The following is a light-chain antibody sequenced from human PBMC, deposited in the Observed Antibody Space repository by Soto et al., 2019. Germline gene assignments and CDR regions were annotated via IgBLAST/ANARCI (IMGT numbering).Light chain of an antibody. CDR3: SSYTTNTRWV. CDR2: EVS. CDR1: SSDVGAYKY. V-gene: IGLV2-14*01. J-gene: IGLJ3*02. Sequence: QSALTQPASVSGSPGQSITISCTGTSSDVGAYKYVSWYQQYPGKAPKLMIFEVSYRPSGVSHRFSGSKSGNTASLTISGLQPEDEADYYCSSYTTNTRWVFGGGTKLTVL.